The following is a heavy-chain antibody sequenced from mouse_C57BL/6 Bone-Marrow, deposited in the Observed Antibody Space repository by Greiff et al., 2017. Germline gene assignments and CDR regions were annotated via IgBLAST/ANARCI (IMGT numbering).Heavy chain of an antibody. V-gene: IGHV1-64*01. CDR2: IHPNSGST. Sequence: QVQLKQPGAELVKPGASVKLSCKASGYTFTSYWMHWVKQRPGQGLEWIGMIHPNSGSTNYNEKFKSKATLTVDKSSSTAYMQLSSLTSEDSAVYYCARRDREYSMDYWGQGTSVTVSS. CDR1: GYTFTSYW. J-gene: IGHJ4*01. CDR3: ARRDREYSMDY.